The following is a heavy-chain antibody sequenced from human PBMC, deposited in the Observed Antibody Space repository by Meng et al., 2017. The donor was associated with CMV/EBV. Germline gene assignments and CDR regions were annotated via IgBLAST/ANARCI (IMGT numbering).Heavy chain of an antibody. D-gene: IGHD3-10*01. Sequence: SVKVSCKASGFTFTSSAVQWVRQARGQRLEWIGWIVVGSGNTNYAQKFQERVTITRDMSTSTAYMELSSLRSEDTAVYYCGAGPSGGDYLVDVWGQGTTVTVSS. CDR3: GAGPSGGDYLVDV. CDR1: GFTFTSSA. J-gene: IGHJ6*02. V-gene: IGHV1-58*01. CDR2: IVVGSGNT.